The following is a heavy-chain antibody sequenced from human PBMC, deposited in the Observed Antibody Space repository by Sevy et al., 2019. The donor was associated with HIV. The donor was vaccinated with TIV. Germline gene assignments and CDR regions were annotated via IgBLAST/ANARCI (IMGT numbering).Heavy chain of an antibody. D-gene: IGHD2-2*01. V-gene: IGHV1-2*02. CDR2: INPNSGGT. CDR1: GYTFTGYY. J-gene: IGHJ4*02. Sequence: ASVKVSCKASGYTFTGYYMHWVRQAPGLGLEWMGWINPNSGGTNYAQKFQGRVTMTRDTSISTAYMELSRLRSDDTAVYYCARVHSTSSWFWYNYWGQGTLVTVSS. CDR3: ARVHSTSSWFWYNY.